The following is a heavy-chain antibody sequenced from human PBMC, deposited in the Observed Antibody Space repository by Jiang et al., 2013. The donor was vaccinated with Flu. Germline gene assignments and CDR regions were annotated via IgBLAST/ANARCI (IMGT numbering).Heavy chain of an antibody. CDR1: GFTFSSYG. J-gene: IGHJ4*02. V-gene: IGHV3-30*18. CDR3: AKDGAVAGIAAF. Sequence: QLLESGGGVVQPGRSLRLSCAASGFTFSSYGMHWVRQAPGKGLEWVAVISYDGSNKYYADSVKGRFTISRDNSKNTLYLQMNSLRAEDTAVYYCAKDGAVAGIAAFWGQGTLVTVSS. CDR2: ISYDGSNK. D-gene: IGHD6-13*01.